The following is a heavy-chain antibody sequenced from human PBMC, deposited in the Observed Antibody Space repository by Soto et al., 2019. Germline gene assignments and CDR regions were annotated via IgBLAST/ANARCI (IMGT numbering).Heavy chain of an antibody. Sequence: VGSLRLSCAASGFTFGDYWMHWVRQPPGKGPEWVSRMTGDGRTTQYADSVKGRFTASRDNAKSTLYLQMNSLRAEDTAVYYCATADVDYWGPGTLVTVSS. J-gene: IGHJ4*02. CDR1: GFTFGDYW. CDR3: ATADVDY. V-gene: IGHV3-74*03. CDR2: MTGDGRTT.